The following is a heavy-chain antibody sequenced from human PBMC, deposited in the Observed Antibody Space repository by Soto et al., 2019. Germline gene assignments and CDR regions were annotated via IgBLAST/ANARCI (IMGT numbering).Heavy chain of an antibody. CDR3: ARDNTPYESACAFDI. V-gene: IGHV3-30*04. D-gene: IGHD3-3*01. Sequence: GGSLRLSCAASGFTFSSYAMHWVRQAPGKGLEWVAVISYDGSNKYYADSVKGRFTISRDNSKNTLYLQMNSLRAEDTAVYYCARDNTPYESACAFDIWGQGTMVTVSS. CDR2: ISYDGSNK. J-gene: IGHJ3*02. CDR1: GFTFSSYA.